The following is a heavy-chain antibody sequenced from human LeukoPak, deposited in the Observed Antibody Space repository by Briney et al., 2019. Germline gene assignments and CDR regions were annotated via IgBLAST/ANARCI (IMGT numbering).Heavy chain of an antibody. J-gene: IGHJ4*02. Sequence: SETLSLTCAVYGGSFSGYYWSWIRQPPGKWLGWNGEINTSGSTNYTPSLNSRVTLSVDTTKNQSPLKLSSVTAADTAVYYCARGRNLYDYDSSGYVWGERTLVTASS. CDR3: ARGRNLYDYDSSGYV. D-gene: IGHD3-22*01. V-gene: IGHV4-34*01. CDR1: GGSFSGYY. CDR2: INTSGST.